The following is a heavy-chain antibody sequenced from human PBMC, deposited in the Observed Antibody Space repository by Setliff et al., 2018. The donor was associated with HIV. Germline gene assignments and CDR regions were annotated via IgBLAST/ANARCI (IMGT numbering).Heavy chain of an antibody. CDR3: ASTDYGDFVRGPRYYYGMDV. Sequence: TSETLSLTCAVYGESFSDYYWSWIRQPPGKGLEWIGEITHSGSTNYNPSPKSRVTISVDTSKNQFSLKLTSVTAADTAVYYCASTDYGDFVRGPRYYYGMDVWGQGTTVTVSS. J-gene: IGHJ6*02. D-gene: IGHD4-17*01. CDR2: ITHSGST. V-gene: IGHV4-34*01. CDR1: GESFSDYY.